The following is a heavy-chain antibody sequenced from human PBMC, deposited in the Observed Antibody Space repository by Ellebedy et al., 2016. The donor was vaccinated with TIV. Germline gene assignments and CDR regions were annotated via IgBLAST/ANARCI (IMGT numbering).Heavy chain of an antibody. CDR2: ISSGDAT. CDR3: ANTTNRDMDV. J-gene: IGHJ6*01. Sequence: PGGSLRLSCAAYGFTVLINSIPWVRHSPGKGLNWVSVISSGDATSYEDSVKGRFTLSRDISKNTRYRQMNSLRVEDTAVYYWANTTNRDMDVWGQGTTVTVSS. D-gene: IGHD4-11*01. V-gene: IGHV3-66*01. CDR1: GFTVLINS.